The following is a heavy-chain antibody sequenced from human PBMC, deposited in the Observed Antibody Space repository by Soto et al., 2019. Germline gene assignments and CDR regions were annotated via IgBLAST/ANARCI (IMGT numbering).Heavy chain of an antibody. CDR3: VKEIAAAQ. Sequence: EVQLVESGGALVQPGGSLRLTCATSGFTFSNYWMTWVRQAPGKGLEWVANINKDGSQKSFVDSVKGRFTISRDNAKSSLYLQMNSLRAEDTAIYYCVKEIAAAQWGQGTLAPVSS. D-gene: IGHD6-25*01. CDR2: INKDGSQK. J-gene: IGHJ4*02. CDR1: GFTFSNYW. V-gene: IGHV3-7*01.